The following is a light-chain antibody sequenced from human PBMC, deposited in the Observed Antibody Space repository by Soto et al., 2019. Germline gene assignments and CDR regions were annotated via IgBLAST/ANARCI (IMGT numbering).Light chain of an antibody. CDR3: SSYAGSNNLV. CDR1: SSDVGGYNF. J-gene: IGLJ2*01. CDR2: EVY. V-gene: IGLV2-8*01. Sequence: QSALTQPPSASGSPGQSVTISCTGTSSDVGGYNFVSWYQQYPGEAPKLMIFEVYKRPSGVPDRFSGSKSGNTASLTVSGLQAEDEADYCCSSYAGSNNLVFGGGTKLTVL.